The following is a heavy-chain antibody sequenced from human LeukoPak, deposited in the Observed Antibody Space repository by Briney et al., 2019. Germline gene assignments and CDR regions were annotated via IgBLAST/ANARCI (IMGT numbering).Heavy chain of an antibody. D-gene: IGHD6-6*01. CDR3: ARDLIAARPNWYDP. CDR2: ISAYNGNT. J-gene: IGHJ5*02. CDR1: GYTFTTYG. V-gene: IGHV1-18*01. Sequence: ASVKVSCKASGYTFTTYGISWVRQAPGQGLEWMGWISAYNGNTNYAQKLQGRVTMTTDTSTSTAYMELRSLRSDDTAVYYCARDLIAARPNWYDPWAQGTLVTVSS.